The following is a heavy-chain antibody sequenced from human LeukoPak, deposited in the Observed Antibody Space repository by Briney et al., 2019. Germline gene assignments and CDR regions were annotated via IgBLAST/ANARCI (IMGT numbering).Heavy chain of an antibody. CDR1: GGSFSGYY. CDR2: INHSGST. V-gene: IGHV4-34*01. D-gene: IGHD3-10*01. Sequence: SETLSLTCTVYGGSFSGYYWSWIRQPPGKGLEWIGEINHSGSTNYNPSLKSRVTISVDTSKNQFSLKLSSVTAADTAVYYCARSLYYYGSDSFDIWGQGTMVTVSS. J-gene: IGHJ3*02. CDR3: ARSLYYYGSDSFDI.